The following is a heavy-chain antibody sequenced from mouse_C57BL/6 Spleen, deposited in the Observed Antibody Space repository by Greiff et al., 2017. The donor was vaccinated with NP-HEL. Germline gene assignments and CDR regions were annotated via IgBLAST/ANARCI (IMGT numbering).Heavy chain of an antibody. CDR2: IYPGSGNT. CDR1: GYSFTSYY. Sequence: VQLQESGPELVKPGASVKISCKASGYSFTSYYIHWVKQRPGQGLEWIGWIYPGSGNTKYNEKFKGKATLTADTSSSTAYMQLSSLTSEDSAVYYCARSDGYGGGSFDYWGQGTTLTVSS. CDR3: ARSDGYGGGSFDY. D-gene: IGHD2-2*01. J-gene: IGHJ2*01. V-gene: IGHV1-66*01.